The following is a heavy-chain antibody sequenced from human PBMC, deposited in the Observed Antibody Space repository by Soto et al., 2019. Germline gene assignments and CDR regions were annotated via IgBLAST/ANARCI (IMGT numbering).Heavy chain of an antibody. V-gene: IGHV4-34*01. CDR3: ARVKGRRGTISIFLGLFDP. CDR2: INHSGST. D-gene: IGHD3-3*01. Sequence: QVQLQQWGAGLLKPSETLSLTCAVYGGSFSGYYWSWIRQPPGKGLEWIGEINHSGSTNYNPSLKSRVTISVDTSKNQFSLKLSSVTAADTAVYYCARVKGRRGTISIFLGLFDPWGQGTLVTVSS. CDR1: GGSFSGYY. J-gene: IGHJ5*02.